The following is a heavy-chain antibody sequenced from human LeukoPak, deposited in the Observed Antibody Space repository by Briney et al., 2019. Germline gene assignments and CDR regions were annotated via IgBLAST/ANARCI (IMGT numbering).Heavy chain of an antibody. CDR3: ASSPPGGSYNFDY. D-gene: IGHD1-26*01. CDR1: GYTFTSYG. CDR2: ISGYNGNT. J-gene: IGHJ4*02. V-gene: IGHV1-18*01. Sequence: GASVKVSCKASGYTFTSYGITWVRQAPGQGLEWMGWISGYNGNTNYAQKLQGRVTMTTDTSTSTAYMELRSLRSEDTAVYYCASSPPGGSYNFDYWGQGTLVTVSS.